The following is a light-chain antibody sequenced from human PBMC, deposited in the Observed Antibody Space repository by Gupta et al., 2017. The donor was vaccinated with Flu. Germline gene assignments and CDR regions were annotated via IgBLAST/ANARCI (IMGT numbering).Light chain of an antibody. J-gene: IGKJ3*01. Sequence: DIQMTQSPSSLSASVGDRVTITCRASQGISNDLVWYQHKPGKAPKLLIYAASTLQSGVPRRFSGSGSGTDFTLTISSLQPEDAATCYCQSYNSAPRTFGPGTKVDIK. CDR1: QGISND. CDR2: AAS. CDR3: QSYNSAPRT. V-gene: IGKV1-27*01.